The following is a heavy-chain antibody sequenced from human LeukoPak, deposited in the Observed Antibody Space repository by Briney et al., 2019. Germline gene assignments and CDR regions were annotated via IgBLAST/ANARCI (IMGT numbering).Heavy chain of an antibody. Sequence: SETLSLTCAVYGGSFSGYYWSWIRQPPGKGLEWIGEVSHSGSTNYNPSLKSRVTISVDTSKNQFSLKLSSVTAADTAVYYCARGPPGAINVLRYFDWSPGAFDIWGQGTMVTVSS. D-gene: IGHD3-9*01. CDR1: GGSFSGYY. J-gene: IGHJ3*02. CDR2: VSHSGST. V-gene: IGHV4-34*01. CDR3: ARGPPGAINVLRYFDWSPGAFDI.